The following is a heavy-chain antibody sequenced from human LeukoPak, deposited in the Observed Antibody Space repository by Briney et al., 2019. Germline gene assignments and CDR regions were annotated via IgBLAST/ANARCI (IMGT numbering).Heavy chain of an antibody. CDR1: GGSISSSSYY. Sequence: SETLSLTCTVSGGSISSSSYYWGWIRQPPGKGLEWIGSIYYSGSTYYNPSLKSRVTISVDTSKNQFSLKLSSVTAADTAVYYCAKSDGSGSYFDSWGQGTPVTVSS. D-gene: IGHD3-10*01. V-gene: IGHV4-39*07. CDR3: AKSDGSGSYFDS. CDR2: IYYSGST. J-gene: IGHJ4*02.